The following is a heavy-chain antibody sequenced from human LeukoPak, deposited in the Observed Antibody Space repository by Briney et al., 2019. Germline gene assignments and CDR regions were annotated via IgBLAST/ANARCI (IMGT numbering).Heavy chain of an antibody. J-gene: IGHJ3*02. D-gene: IGHD6-19*01. CDR1: GHTFTGYY. CDR3: ARGSSGWTFDAVDI. CDR2: INPNSGGT. Sequence: ASVRDSCKASGHTFTGYYMHWVRQAPGHGLEWMGWINPNSGGTNYAQKFQGRVTMTRDTSISTAYMELSRPRSDDTAVYYCARGSSGWTFDAVDIWGQGTMVTVSS. V-gene: IGHV1-2*02.